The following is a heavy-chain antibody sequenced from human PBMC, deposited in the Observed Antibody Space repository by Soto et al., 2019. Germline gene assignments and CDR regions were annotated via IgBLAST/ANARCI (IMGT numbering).Heavy chain of an antibody. D-gene: IGHD6-13*01. CDR1: GVTFSGYY. CDR2: INHSGST. CDR3: ARGGRQQLIPTPISYKIDY. Sequence: TLCLTYAVDGVTFSGYYWSWIRPPPGKGLEWIGEINHSGSTNYNPSLKSRVTISVDMSKNQFSLKLSSVTAADTAVYYCARGGRQQLIPTPISYKIDYWGQGTLVTVS. J-gene: IGHJ4*02. V-gene: IGHV4-34*01.